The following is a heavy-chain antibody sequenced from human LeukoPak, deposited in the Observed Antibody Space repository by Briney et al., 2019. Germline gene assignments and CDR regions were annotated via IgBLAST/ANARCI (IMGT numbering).Heavy chain of an antibody. CDR2: IWYDGSAI. CDR3: ARDLLDCSGGTCYTPSLDV. V-gene: IGHV3-33*01. CDR1: GFTCSRYG. Sequence: QPGGSLRLSCVASGFTCSRYGVHWVRQAPGKGLEWVAVIWYDGSAIYFADSVRGRFTLSRANSTTPVYLQMNSLRAEDTAVYYCARDLLDCSGGTCYTPSLDVGGQGTTVSVS. J-gene: IGHJ6*02. D-gene: IGHD2-15*01.